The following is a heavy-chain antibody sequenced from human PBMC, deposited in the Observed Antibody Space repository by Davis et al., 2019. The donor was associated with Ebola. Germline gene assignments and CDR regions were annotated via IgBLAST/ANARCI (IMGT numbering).Heavy chain of an antibody. D-gene: IGHD4-17*01. CDR2: MNPNSGNT. J-gene: IGHJ4*02. V-gene: IGHV1-8*01. CDR1: GYTFTSYD. Sequence: ASVKVSCKASGYTFTSYDINWVRQATGQGLEWMGWMNPNSGNTGYAQKFQGRVTMTRNTSISTAYMELSRLRSDDTAVYYCARDRIGTVTTQPVGYWGQGTLVTVSS. CDR3: ARDRIGTVTTQPVGY.